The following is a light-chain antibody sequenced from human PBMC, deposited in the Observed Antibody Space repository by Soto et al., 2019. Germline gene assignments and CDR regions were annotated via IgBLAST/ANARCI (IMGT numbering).Light chain of an antibody. CDR1: SSDVGSYNL. V-gene: IGLV2-23*02. CDR2: EVT. Sequence: QSALTQPASVSGSPGQSITISCTGTSSDVGSYNLVSWYQQHPGKAPKLMIYEVTKRPSGVSDRFSGSKSGNTASLTISGLQAEDEADYYCYSYASSSPYVFGTGTKLTVL. CDR3: YSYASSSPYV. J-gene: IGLJ1*01.